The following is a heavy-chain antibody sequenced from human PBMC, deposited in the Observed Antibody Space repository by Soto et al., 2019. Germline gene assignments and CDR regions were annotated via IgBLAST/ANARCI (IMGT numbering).Heavy chain of an antibody. CDR3: ARATTLGYYYYYGMDV. V-gene: IGHV4-61*01. Sequence: QVQLQESGPGLVKPSETLSLTCTVSGGSVSSGSYYWSWIRQPPGKGLEWIGYIYYCGSTNYNPSLKSRVTISVDTSKNQFSLKLSSVTAADTAVYYCARATTLGYYYYYGMDVWGQGTTVTVSS. D-gene: IGHD4-17*01. CDR1: GGSVSSGSYY. CDR2: IYYCGST. J-gene: IGHJ6*02.